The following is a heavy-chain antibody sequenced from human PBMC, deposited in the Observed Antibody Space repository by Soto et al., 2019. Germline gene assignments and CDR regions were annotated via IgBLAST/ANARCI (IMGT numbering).Heavy chain of an antibody. Sequence: GGSLRLSCAASGFTFSSYGMHWVRQAPGKGLEWVAVISYDGSNKYYADSVKGRFTISRDNSKNTLYLQMNSLRAEDTAVYYCAKEGGYSYGFDAFDIWGQGTMVTVSS. CDR3: AKEGGYSYGFDAFDI. CDR2: ISYDGSNK. J-gene: IGHJ3*02. V-gene: IGHV3-30*18. D-gene: IGHD5-18*01. CDR1: GFTFSSYG.